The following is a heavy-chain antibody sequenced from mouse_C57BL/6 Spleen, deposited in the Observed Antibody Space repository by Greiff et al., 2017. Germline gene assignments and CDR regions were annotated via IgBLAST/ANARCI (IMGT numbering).Heavy chain of an antibody. CDR1: GFSLTSYG. D-gene: IGHD1-1*01. CDR3: ARNGPYYYGSSPDY. V-gene: IGHV2-2*01. J-gene: IGHJ2*01. Sequence: QVQLKESGPGLVQPSQSLSITCTVSGFSLTSYGVHWVRQSPGTGLEWLGVIWSGGSTDYNAAFISRLIISKDNSKSQVFFKMNSLQADDTAIYYCARNGPYYYGSSPDYWGQGTTLTVSS. CDR2: IWSGGST.